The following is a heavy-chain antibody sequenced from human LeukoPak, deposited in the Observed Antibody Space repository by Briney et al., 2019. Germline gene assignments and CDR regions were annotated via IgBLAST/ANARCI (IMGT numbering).Heavy chain of an antibody. Sequence: SQTLSLTCTVSGGSNSSGDYYWSWIRQPPGKGLEWIGYIYYSGSTYYNPSLKSRVTISVDTSKNQLSLKLSSVTAADTAVYYCARDHIVVVPGYYYYGMDVWGQGTTVTVSS. CDR1: GGSNSSGDYY. CDR2: IYYSGST. D-gene: IGHD2-2*01. J-gene: IGHJ6*02. CDR3: ARDHIVVVPGYYYYGMDV. V-gene: IGHV4-30-4*01.